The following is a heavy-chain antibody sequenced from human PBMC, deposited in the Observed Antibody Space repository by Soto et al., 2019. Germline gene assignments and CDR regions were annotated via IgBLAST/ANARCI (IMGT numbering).Heavy chain of an antibody. CDR1: GFTFSGSA. V-gene: IGHV3-73*01. J-gene: IGHJ6*02. CDR3: GSDTGMAYYGVDV. CDR2: IRSKANSYAT. Sequence: EVQLVESGGGLVQPGGSMKLSCAASGFTFSGSAMHWVRQASGKGLEWVGRIRSKANSYATAYAASVKGRFTISRNDSKTTAYLQMNSMKTEDMAVYYCGSDTGMAYYGVDVWGQGTTVTVSS. D-gene: IGHD5-18*01.